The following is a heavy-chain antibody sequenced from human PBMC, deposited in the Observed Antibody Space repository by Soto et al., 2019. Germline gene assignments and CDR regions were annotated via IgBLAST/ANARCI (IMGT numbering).Heavy chain of an antibody. CDR3: AKVYVVVPAASYYMDV. Sequence: GGSLRLSCAASGFTFSSYAMSWVRQAPGKGLEWVSAISGSGGSTYYADSVKGRFTISRDNSKNTLYLQMNSLRAEDTAVYYCAKVYVVVPAASYYMDVWGKGTTVTVSS. CDR1: GFTFSSYA. D-gene: IGHD2-2*01. J-gene: IGHJ6*03. V-gene: IGHV3-23*01. CDR2: ISGSGGST.